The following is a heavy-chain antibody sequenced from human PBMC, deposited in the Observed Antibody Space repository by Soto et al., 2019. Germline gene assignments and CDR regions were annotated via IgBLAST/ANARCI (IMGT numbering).Heavy chain of an antibody. CDR3: ARDLNKVAATFYSIYYYYYYLMAF. J-gene: IGHJ6*02. CDR2: ISSSSSYI. D-gene: IGHD2-15*01. CDR1: GFTFSSYS. V-gene: IGHV3-21*01. Sequence: GGSLRLSCAASGFTFSSYSMNWVRQAPGKGLEWVSSISSSSSYIYYADSVKGRFTISRDNAKNSLYLQMNSLRAEDTAVYYCARDLNKVAATFYSIYYYYYYLMAFCGQGTTVPGSS.